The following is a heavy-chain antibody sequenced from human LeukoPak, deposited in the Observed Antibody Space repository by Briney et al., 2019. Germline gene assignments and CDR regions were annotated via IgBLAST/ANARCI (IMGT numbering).Heavy chain of an antibody. V-gene: IGHV4-39*01. CDR2: IYYSGST. J-gene: IGHJ6*02. CDR1: GFTFSSYSMN. D-gene: IGHD1-26*01. CDR3: ASTVVGATIISYYGMDV. Sequence: GSLRLSCAASGFTFSSYSMNWVRQPPGKGLEWIESIYYSGSTYYNPSLKSRVTISVDTSKNQFSLKLSSVTAADTAVYYCASTVVGATIISYYGMDVWGQGTTVTVSS.